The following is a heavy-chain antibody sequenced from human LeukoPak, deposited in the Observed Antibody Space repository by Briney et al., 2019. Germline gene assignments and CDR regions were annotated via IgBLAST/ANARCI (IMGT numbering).Heavy chain of an antibody. Sequence: ASVKVSCKASGYTFTSYYMHWVRQAPGQGLEWMGIINPSGGSTSYAQKFQGRVTMTRDMSTSTVYMELSSLRSEDTAVYYCARDGGFGYSSGWHPVSFSDYWGQGTLVTVSS. J-gene: IGHJ4*02. D-gene: IGHD6-19*01. CDR3: ARDGGFGYSSGWHPVSFSDY. CDR1: GYTFTSYY. V-gene: IGHV1-46*01. CDR2: INPSGGST.